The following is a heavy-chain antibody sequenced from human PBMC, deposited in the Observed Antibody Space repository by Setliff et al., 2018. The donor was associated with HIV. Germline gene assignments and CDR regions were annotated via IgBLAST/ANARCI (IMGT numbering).Heavy chain of an antibody. D-gene: IGHD5-12*01. CDR1: GFTFSSYG. V-gene: IGHV3-23*01. CDR2: ISGSGGST. CDR3: AKAPRAAVATIFDY. J-gene: IGHJ4*02. Sequence: PGGSLRLSCAASGFTFSSYGMSWVRQAPGKGLEWVSAISGSGGSTYYADSVTGRFTISRDNSKNTLYLQMNSLRAEDTAVYYCAKAPRAAVATIFDYWGQGTLVTVSS.